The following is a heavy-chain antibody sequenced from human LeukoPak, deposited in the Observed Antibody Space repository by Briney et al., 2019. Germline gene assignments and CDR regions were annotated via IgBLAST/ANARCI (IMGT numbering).Heavy chain of an antibody. CDR2: INHSGST. D-gene: IGHD6-6*01. V-gene: IGHV4-34*01. Sequence: SETLSLTCAVYGGSFSGYYWSWIRPPPGKGVEWIGEINHSGSTNYNPSLKSRVTISVDTSKNQFSLKLSSVTAADTAVYYCASIYMAARSAGYYYYMDVWGKGTTVTVSS. J-gene: IGHJ6*03. CDR1: GGSFSGYY. CDR3: ASIYMAARSAGYYYYMDV.